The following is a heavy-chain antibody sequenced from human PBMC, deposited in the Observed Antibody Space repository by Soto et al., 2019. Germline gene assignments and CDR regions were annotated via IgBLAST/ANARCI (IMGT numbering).Heavy chain of an antibody. J-gene: IGHJ4*02. Sequence: SETLSLTCTVSGGSISSSSYYWGWIRQPPGKGLEWIGSIYYSGSTYYNPSLKSRVTISVDTSKNQFSLKLSSVTAADTAVYYCARYDGSGSHYFDYWGQGTLVTVSS. CDR1: GGSISSSSYY. CDR3: ARYDGSGSHYFDY. D-gene: IGHD3-10*01. CDR2: IYYSGST. V-gene: IGHV4-39*01.